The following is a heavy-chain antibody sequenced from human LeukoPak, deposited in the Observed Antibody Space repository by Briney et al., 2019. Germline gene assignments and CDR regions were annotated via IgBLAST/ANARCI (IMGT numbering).Heavy chain of an antibody. CDR3: ARELAGHYYGSGSSFDY. Sequence: GGSLRLSCAASGFTFDDYGMSWVRHAPGKGLEWVSGINWNGGSTGYADSVKGRFTISRDNAKNSLYLQMNSLRAEDTAVYYCARELAGHYYGSGSSFDYWGQGTLVTVSS. D-gene: IGHD3-10*01. CDR1: GFTFDDYG. CDR2: INWNGGST. V-gene: IGHV3-20*04. J-gene: IGHJ4*02.